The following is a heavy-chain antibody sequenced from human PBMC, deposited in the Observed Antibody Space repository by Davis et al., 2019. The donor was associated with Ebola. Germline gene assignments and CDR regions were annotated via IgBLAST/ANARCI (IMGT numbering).Heavy chain of an antibody. CDR2: IRSKASGGTT. D-gene: IGHD3-22*01. Sequence: GGSLRLSFTASGFTFGDYAMSWVRQAPGKGLDWVGFIRSKASGGTTVYAASVKGRFTISRDDSKSIAYLQMNSLKTEDTGVYYCTRSYDRSGYYHGYFQHWGQGTLVTVSS. CDR3: TRSYDRSGYYHGYFQH. CDR1: GFTFGDYA. J-gene: IGHJ1*01. V-gene: IGHV3-49*04.